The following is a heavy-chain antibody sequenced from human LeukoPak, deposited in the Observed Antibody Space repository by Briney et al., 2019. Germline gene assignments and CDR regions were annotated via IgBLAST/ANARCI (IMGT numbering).Heavy chain of an antibody. D-gene: IGHD3-22*01. CDR2: INPSGGST. CDR3: TCGGSGYLTLDY. Sequence: ASVKVSCKASGYTFTSYYMHWVRQAPGQGLEWMGIINPSGGSTSYAQKFQGRVTMTSDTSISTAYMEMSRLRFDDTAVYYCTCGGSGYLTLDYWGQGTLVTVSS. J-gene: IGHJ4*02. V-gene: IGHV1-46*01. CDR1: GYTFTSYY.